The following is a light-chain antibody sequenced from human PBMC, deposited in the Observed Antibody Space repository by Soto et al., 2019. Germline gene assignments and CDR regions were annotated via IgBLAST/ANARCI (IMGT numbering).Light chain of an antibody. J-gene: IGLJ2*01. V-gene: IGLV2-14*01. CDR1: SSDVGGYNY. Sequence: QSALTQPASVSGSPGQSITISCTGTSSDVGGYNYVSWYQQHPGKAPKLMIYDVSNRPSGVSNRFSGSKSGNTASLTISGLPAEDAAVYYFSSYTGSSTYVVFGGGTKLTVL. CDR2: DVS. CDR3: SSYTGSSTYVV.